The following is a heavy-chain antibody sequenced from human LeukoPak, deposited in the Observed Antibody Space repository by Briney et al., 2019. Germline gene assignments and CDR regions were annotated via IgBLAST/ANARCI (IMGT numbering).Heavy chain of an antibody. CDR1: GGSISSYY. CDR3: ARDSNSHLYSYFSMDV. CDR2: IYYSGST. Sequence: PSETLSLTCTVSGGSISSYYWSWIRQPPGKGLEWIGYIYYSGSTNYNPSLKSRVTISVDTSKNQFSLKLSSVTAADTAVYYCARDSNSHLYSYFSMDVWGKGTTVTVSS. V-gene: IGHV4-59*01. J-gene: IGHJ6*03. D-gene: IGHD4-11*01.